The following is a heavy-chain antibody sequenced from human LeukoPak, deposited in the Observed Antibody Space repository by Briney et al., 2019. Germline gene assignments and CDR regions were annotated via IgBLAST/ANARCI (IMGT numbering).Heavy chain of an antibody. CDR3: ARGLPPVMKYYFDY. J-gene: IGHJ4*02. CDR2: ISGSGGST. CDR1: GFTFSSYA. D-gene: IGHD4-11*01. V-gene: IGHV3-23*01. Sequence: GGSLRLSCAASGFTFSSYAMSWVRQAPGQGLEWVSAISGSGGSTYYADSVKGRFTISRDNSKNTLYLQMNSLRAEDTAMYYCARGLPPVMKYYFDYWGQGTLVTVSS.